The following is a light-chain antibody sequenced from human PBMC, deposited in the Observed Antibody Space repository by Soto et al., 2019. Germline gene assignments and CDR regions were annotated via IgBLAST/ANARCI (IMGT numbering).Light chain of an antibody. V-gene: IGKV3-15*01. CDR3: QQYNNWPT. Sequence: EIVMTQSPATLSVSPGERATLSCRASQSVNSNLAWYQQKPGQAPRLLIYGASTRATGVPARFSGSGSGTEFTLTVSRLQSEDVAVYFWQQYNNWPTFGQGTKVEIK. CDR1: QSVNSN. CDR2: GAS. J-gene: IGKJ1*01.